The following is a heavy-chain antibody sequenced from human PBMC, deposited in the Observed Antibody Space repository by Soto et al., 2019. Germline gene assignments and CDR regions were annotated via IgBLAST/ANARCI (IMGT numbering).Heavy chain of an antibody. CDR3: AHNPPQHSGAFEI. CDR2: LYWDDDN. J-gene: IGHJ3*02. CDR1: GFSLRTTRAG. Sequence: SGPTLVNPTQALTLTCTFSGFSLRTTRAGVGWIRQPPGKALEWLALLYWDDDNRYNPSLKSRLTLTKDTSKSQVVLTLTNVDPAGTATYYCAHNPPQHSGAFEIWGPGTM. V-gene: IGHV2-5*02. D-gene: IGHD6-19*01.